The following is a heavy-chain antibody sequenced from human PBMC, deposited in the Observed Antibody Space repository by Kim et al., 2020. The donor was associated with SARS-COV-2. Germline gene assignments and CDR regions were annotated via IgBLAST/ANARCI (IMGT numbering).Heavy chain of an antibody. J-gene: IGHJ4*02. CDR1: GFTFSSYA. D-gene: IGHD4-17*01. Sequence: GGSLRLSCAASGFTFSSYAMHWVRQAPGKGLEWVAVISYDGSNKYYVDSVKGRFTISRDNSKNTLYLQMNSLRAEDTAVYYCARGNGDPSHPDLDYWGQGTLVTVSS. V-gene: IGHV3-30*04. CDR2: ISYDGSNK. CDR3: ARGNGDPSHPDLDY.